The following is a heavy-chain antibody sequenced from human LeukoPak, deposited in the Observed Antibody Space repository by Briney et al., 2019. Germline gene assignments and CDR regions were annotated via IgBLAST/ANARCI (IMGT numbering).Heavy chain of an antibody. CDR1: GFTFSSYA. CDR2: ISGSGGST. J-gene: IGHJ4*02. D-gene: IGHD4-17*01. Sequence: GGSLRLSCAASGFTFSSYAMSWVRQAPGKGLEWVSAISGSGGSTYYADSVKGRFTISRDNSKNTLYLQMNSLRAEDTAVYYRAKAISRTVTTFDYWGQGTLVTVSS. CDR3: AKAISRTVTTFDY. V-gene: IGHV3-23*01.